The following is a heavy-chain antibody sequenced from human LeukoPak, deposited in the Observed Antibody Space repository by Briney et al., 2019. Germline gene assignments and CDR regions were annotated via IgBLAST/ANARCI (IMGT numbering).Heavy chain of an antibody. CDR2: INPNSGGK. D-gene: IGHD6-6*01. CDR1: GYTFTGYY. CDR3: ARVVAARNWYFDL. V-gene: IGHV1-2*06. J-gene: IGHJ2*01. Sequence: ASVKVSCKASGYTFTGYYMHWVRQAPGQGLEWMGRINPNSGGKNYAQKFQGRVTMTRDTSISTAYMELSRLRSDDTAVYYCARVVAARNWYFDLWGRGTLVTVSS.